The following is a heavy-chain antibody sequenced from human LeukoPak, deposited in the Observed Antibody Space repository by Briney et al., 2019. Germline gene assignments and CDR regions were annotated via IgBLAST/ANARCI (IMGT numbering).Heavy chain of an antibody. J-gene: IGHJ5*02. CDR2: IWYDGSNK. CDR1: GFTFSSYG. Sequence: GRSLRLSCAASGFTFSSYGMHWVRQAPGKGLEWVAVIWYDGSNKYYADSVKGRFTISRDNSKNTLYLQMNSLRAEDTAVYYCAAETYYYGSGSYGDNWFDPWGQGTLVTVSS. D-gene: IGHD3-10*01. CDR3: AAETYYYGSGSYGDNWFDP. V-gene: IGHV3-33*01.